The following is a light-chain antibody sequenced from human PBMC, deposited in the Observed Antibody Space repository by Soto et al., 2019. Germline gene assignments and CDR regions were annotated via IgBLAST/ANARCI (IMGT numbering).Light chain of an antibody. CDR3: QQYGVTPPNT. J-gene: IGKJ4*01. CDR1: QIVSSTY. CDR2: GAS. V-gene: IGKV3-20*01. Sequence: EIVLTQSPGTLSLSPGERATLSCRASQIVSSTYLAWFQQKAGQAPRLLIYGASTRATAIPDRFSGSGSGTDFTLTISGLEPEDFALYYCQQYGVTPPNTFGGGTKVDIK.